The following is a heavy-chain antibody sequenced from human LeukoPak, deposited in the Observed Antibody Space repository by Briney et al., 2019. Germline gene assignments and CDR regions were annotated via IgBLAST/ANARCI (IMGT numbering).Heavy chain of an antibody. D-gene: IGHD6-13*01. CDR3: ARRLHPYQMTAAGTKALIDY. Sequence: SETLSLTCAVYGGSFSGYYWSWIRQPPGKGLEWIGYIYYSGSTNYNPSLKSRVTISVDTSKNQFSLKLSSVTAADTAVYYCARRLHPYQMTAAGTKALIDYWGQGTLVTVSS. J-gene: IGHJ4*02. CDR1: GGSFSGYY. CDR2: IYYSGST. V-gene: IGHV4-59*01.